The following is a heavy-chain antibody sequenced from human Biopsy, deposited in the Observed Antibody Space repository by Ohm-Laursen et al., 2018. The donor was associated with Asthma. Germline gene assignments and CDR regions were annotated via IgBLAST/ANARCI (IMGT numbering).Heavy chain of an antibody. Sequence: SQTLSLTCTVSGGSMSSSSYYWGWIRQPPGKGLEWMGSISYTGSTYYNPSLKSRVTFSADTSKNRFSLELSSVTAADTAVYYCARHSGNYYAQLNYWGQGTLVTVSS. CDR1: GGSMSSSSYY. D-gene: IGHD1-26*01. CDR3: ARHSGNYYAQLNY. CDR2: ISYTGST. V-gene: IGHV4-39*01. J-gene: IGHJ4*02.